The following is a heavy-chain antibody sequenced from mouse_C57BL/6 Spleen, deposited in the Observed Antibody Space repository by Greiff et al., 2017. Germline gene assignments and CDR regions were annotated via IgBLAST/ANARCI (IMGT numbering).Heavy chain of an antibody. Sequence: QVQLQQPGAELVKPGASVKLSCKASGYTFTSSWMQWVKLRPGQGLEWIGEIDPSDSYTNYNQKFKGKATLTVDTSSSTAYMQLSSLTSEDSAVYYCASMISYAMDYWGQGTSVTVSS. CDR2: IDPSDSYT. CDR3: ASMISYAMDY. D-gene: IGHD2-4*01. CDR1: GYTFTSSW. J-gene: IGHJ4*01. V-gene: IGHV1-50*01.